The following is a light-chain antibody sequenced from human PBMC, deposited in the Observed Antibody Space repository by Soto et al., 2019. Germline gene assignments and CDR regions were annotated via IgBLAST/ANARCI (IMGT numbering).Light chain of an antibody. CDR3: SSYTSSSTVV. J-gene: IGLJ2*01. CDR1: SSDVGGYNY. Sequence: QSALTQPASVSGSPGQSITISCTGTSSDVGGYNYVSWYQQHPGKAPKLMMYDVSNRPSGVSNRFSGSKSGNTASLTISGLQAEDDADYYCSSYTSSSTVVFGVGTKLTVL. V-gene: IGLV2-14*01. CDR2: DVS.